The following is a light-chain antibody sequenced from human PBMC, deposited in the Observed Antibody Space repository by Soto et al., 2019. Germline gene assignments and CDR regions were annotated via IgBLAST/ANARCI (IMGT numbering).Light chain of an antibody. CDR1: QGISNC. Sequence: DIQMTQSPSSLSASVGDRVTITCRASQGISNCLAWYQQKPGKVPKLLIYAASTLQSGVPSRFSGSGSGTDFTLTISSLHPEDVATYYCQKYNSAPPWTFGQGTKVEIK. J-gene: IGKJ1*01. CDR3: QKYNSAPPWT. CDR2: AAS. V-gene: IGKV1-27*01.